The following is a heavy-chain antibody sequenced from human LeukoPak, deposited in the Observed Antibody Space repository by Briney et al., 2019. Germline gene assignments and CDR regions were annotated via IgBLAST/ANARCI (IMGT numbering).Heavy chain of an antibody. D-gene: IGHD2-2*01. CDR3: AREFRRKPAAISSKYNWFDP. V-gene: IGHV4-61*02. Sequence: SQTLSLTCTVSGGSISSGSYYWSWIRQPAGKGLEWIGGIYHSGSTYYNPSLKSRVTISVDTSKNQFSLKLSSVTAADTAVYYCAREFRRKPAAISSKYNWFDPWGQGTLVTVSS. J-gene: IGHJ5*02. CDR2: IYHSGST. CDR1: GGSISSGSYY.